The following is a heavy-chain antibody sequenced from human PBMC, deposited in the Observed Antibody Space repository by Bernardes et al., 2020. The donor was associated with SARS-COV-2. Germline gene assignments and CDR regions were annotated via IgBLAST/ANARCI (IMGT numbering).Heavy chain of an antibody. J-gene: IGHJ6*02. V-gene: IGHV1-58*02. CDR2: IVVGSGNT. CDR3: AADPSSGLWSDPYYYYGMDV. Sequence: SVKVSCKASGFTFTSSAMQWVRQARGQRLEWIGWIVVGSGNTNYAQKFQERVTITRDMSTSTAYMELSSLRSEDTAVYYCAADPSSGLWSDPYYYYGMDVWGQGTTVTVSS. CDR1: GFTFTSSA. D-gene: IGHD3-3*01.